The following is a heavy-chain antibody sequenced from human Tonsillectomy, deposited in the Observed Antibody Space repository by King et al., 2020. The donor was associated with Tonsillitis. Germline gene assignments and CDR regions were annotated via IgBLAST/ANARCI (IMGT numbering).Heavy chain of an antibody. J-gene: IGHJ4*02. Sequence: QLVQSGGGVVQPGRSLRLSCAASGFTFSSYAMHWVRQAPGKGLEWVAVISYDGSDKYYADSVKGRFTISRDNSKNTLYLQMNSLRAEDTAVYYCARDQSLGDSSGYLNYWGQGTLVTVSS. V-gene: IGHV3-30-3*01. D-gene: IGHD3-22*01. CDR1: GFTFSSYA. CDR3: ARDQSLGDSSGYLNY. CDR2: ISYDGSDK.